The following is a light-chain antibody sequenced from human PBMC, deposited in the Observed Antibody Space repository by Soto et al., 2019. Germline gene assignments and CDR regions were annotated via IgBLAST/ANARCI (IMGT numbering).Light chain of an antibody. Sequence: DIVMTQSPLSLPVTPGEPASISCRSSQSLLHSNGYNYLDWYLQKPGQSPQLLIYLGSSRASGVPDRFSGSGSGTDFTLKISGVEAEDVGVYYCMQDLQTLITFGQGTRLEIK. CDR3: MQDLQTLIT. J-gene: IGKJ5*01. CDR2: LGS. CDR1: QSLLHSNGYNY. V-gene: IGKV2-28*01.